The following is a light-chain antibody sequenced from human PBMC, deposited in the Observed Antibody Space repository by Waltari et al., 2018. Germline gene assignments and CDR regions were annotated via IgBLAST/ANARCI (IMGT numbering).Light chain of an antibody. J-gene: IGLJ3*02. CDR1: RSNIWPGYD. V-gene: IGLV1-40*01. CDR2: GNN. CDR3: QSYDSSLSHWV. Sequence: QSVLTQTPSVSGAPGQRVIISCTGSRSNIWPGYDVHWYQQLPGTAPKLLISGNNNRPSGVPDRFFGSKSGTSASLAITGLQAEDEADYYCQSYDSSLSHWVFGGGTKLTVL.